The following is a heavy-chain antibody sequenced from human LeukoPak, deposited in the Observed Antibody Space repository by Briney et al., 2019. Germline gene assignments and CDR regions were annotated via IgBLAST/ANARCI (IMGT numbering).Heavy chain of an antibody. J-gene: IGHJ4*02. Sequence: GSLRLSCAASGFTFSSYSMNWVRQAPGKGLEWIGSIYYSGSTYYNPSLKSRVTISVDTSKNQFSLKLSSVTAADTAVYYCARHSIAARRGFDYWGQGTLVTVSS. D-gene: IGHD6-6*01. CDR2: IYYSGST. V-gene: IGHV4-39*01. CDR3: ARHSIAARRGFDY. CDR1: GFTFSSYSMN.